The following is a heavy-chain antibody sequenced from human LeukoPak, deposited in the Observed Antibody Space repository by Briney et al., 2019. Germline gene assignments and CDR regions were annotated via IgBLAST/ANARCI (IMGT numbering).Heavy chain of an antibody. CDR2: IYYSGST. CDR3: ARDVDYDSSGSKGNFDY. J-gene: IGHJ4*02. Sequence: SETLSLTCTVSGGSISSSSYYWGWIRQPPGKGLEWIGSIYYSGSTYYNPSLKSRVTISVDTSKNQFSLKLSSVTAADTAVYYCARDVDYDSSGSKGNFDYWGQGTLVTVSS. V-gene: IGHV4-39*07. D-gene: IGHD3-22*01. CDR1: GGSISSSSYY.